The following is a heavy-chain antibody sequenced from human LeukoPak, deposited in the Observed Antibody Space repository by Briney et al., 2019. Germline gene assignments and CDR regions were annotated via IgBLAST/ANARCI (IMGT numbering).Heavy chain of an antibody. J-gene: IGHJ3*02. CDR3: ARSYCGGGSCGAFDI. D-gene: IGHD2-15*01. CDR2: IYYSGST. V-gene: IGHV4-59*01. Sequence: SETLSLTCTVSGGSINSYYWSWIRQPPGKGLEWIGYIYYSGSTNYNPSLKSRVTISLDTSKNQFSLRLSSVTAADTAVYYCARSYCGGGSCGAFDIWGQGTMVTVSS. CDR1: GGSINSYY.